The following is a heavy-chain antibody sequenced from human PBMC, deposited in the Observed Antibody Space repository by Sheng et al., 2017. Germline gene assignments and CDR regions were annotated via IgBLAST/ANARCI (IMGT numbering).Heavy chain of an antibody. V-gene: IGHV3-15*05. Sequence: EVQLVESGGGLVKPGGSLRLSCAASGFTFSNTWMNWVRQAPGKGPEWVGHIRRKSDGGTANYAAPVKGRFTISRDDSKNTMFLQMNSLKTEDTAVYYCTTSPFDPWGQGTLVTVSS. CDR2: IRRKSDGGTA. CDR3: TTSPFDP. CDR1: GFTFSNTW. J-gene: IGHJ5*02.